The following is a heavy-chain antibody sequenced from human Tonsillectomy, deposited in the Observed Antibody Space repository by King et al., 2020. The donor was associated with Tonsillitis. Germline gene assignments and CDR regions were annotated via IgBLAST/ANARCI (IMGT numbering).Heavy chain of an antibody. CDR3: ARDGPNYYYMDV. V-gene: IGHV3-33*08. CDR1: GFTSSSYG. Sequence: VQLVESGGGVVQPGRSLRLSCAASGFTSSSYGMHWVRQAPGKGLEWMAVIWYNGGNKYYADSVKGRFTISRDNSKNTLYLQMNSLRAEDTAVYYCARDGPNYYYMDVWGKGTTVTVSS. J-gene: IGHJ6*03. CDR2: IWYNGGNK.